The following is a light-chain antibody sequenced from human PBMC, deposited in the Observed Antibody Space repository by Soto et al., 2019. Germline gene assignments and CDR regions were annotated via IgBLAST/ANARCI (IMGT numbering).Light chain of an antibody. V-gene: IGKV1-9*01. J-gene: IGKJ4*01. CDR2: LAS. CDR3: QSLNLLTPT. CDR1: QDISSY. Sequence: ITITCRASQDISSYLAWYQQKPGKAPKLLIYLASTLHSGVPSSFSGSGSGTDFSLTISSLQPEDAATYYCQSLNLLTPTFCGGAKVDIK.